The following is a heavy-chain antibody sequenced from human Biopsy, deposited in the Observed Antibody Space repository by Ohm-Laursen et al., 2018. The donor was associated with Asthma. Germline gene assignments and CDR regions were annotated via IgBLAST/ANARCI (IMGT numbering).Heavy chain of an antibody. CDR3: VKDTVEDPGGYYTFDA. Sequence: SLRLSCAAAGFTFRGYAMSWARQAPGRGLEWVSTISPACRTAHGTDSFRGRFTISIANSRDTLYLQMRSLRAEDTAVYYCVKDTVEDPGGYYTFDAWGQGTKVTVSS. V-gene: IGHV3-23*01. CDR2: ISPACRTA. CDR1: GFTFRGYA. D-gene: IGHD3-22*01. J-gene: IGHJ3*01.